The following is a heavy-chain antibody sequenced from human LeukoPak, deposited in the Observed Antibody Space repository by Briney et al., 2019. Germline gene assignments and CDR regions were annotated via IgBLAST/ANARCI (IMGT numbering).Heavy chain of an antibody. Sequence: SGGSLRLSCAASGFPFSTYGMHWVRQAPGKGLEWVAAISNDGNNKFYADSVKGRFTISRDNPKNTLYLQMNSLRAEDTAVYYCAKDLSGSGWYNGPDAFDIWGQGTMVTVSP. V-gene: IGHV3-30*18. CDR1: GFPFSTYG. CDR3: AKDLSGSGWYNGPDAFDI. J-gene: IGHJ3*02. CDR2: ISNDGNNK. D-gene: IGHD6-19*01.